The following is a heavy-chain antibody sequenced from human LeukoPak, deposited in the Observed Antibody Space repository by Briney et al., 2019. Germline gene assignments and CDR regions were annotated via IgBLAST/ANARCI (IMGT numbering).Heavy chain of an antibody. Sequence: PGGSLRLSCAASGFTFSCYAMSWVRQAPGKGLEWVSAISGSGGSTYYADSVKGRFTISRDNSKNTLYLQMNSLRAEDTAVYYCAKDQCSSTSCPTDYFDYWGQGTLVTVSS. CDR3: AKDQCSSTSCPTDYFDY. D-gene: IGHD2-2*01. CDR1: GFTFSCYA. V-gene: IGHV3-23*01. J-gene: IGHJ4*02. CDR2: ISGSGGST.